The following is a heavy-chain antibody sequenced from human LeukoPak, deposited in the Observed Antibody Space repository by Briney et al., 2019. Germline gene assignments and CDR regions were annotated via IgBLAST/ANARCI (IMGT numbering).Heavy chain of an antibody. Sequence: GGSLRLPCAASGFPFSYAWMSWAPQAPGKALEWVGRFKSKTEGVTTDYAAPVKGRFTISSDNSKNTLYLQMNSLRAEDTAVYYCAKTPAAGTNYYYGMDVWGQGTTVTVYS. V-gene: IGHV3-15*01. D-gene: IGHD6-13*01. CDR1: GFPFSYAW. CDR2: FKSKTEGVTT. J-gene: IGHJ6*02. CDR3: AKTPAAGTNYYYGMDV.